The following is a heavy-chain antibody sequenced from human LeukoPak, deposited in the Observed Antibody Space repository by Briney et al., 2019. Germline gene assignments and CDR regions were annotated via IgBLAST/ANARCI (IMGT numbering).Heavy chain of an antibody. J-gene: IGHJ5*02. CDR2: THYSRNT. CDR1: GGSIGSYY. Sequence: PSETLSLTCTVSGGSIGSYYWNWIRQPPGKALEWIGHTHYSRNTKYNPSLKSRVTMSVDTPKNQLSLRLSYVTAADTAVYYCARDEDADSGIRLDPWGQGILVTVSS. D-gene: IGHD4-17*01. CDR3: ARDEDADSGIRLDP. V-gene: IGHV4-59*01.